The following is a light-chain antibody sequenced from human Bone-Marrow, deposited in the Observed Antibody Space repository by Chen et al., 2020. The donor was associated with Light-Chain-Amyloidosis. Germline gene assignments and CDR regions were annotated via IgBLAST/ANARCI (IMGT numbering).Light chain of an antibody. Sequence: QSALTQPRSVSGSPGQTVTISCTGSSSDVGAYNSVAWYQQHSGEAPKFIIYDVDKRPSGVPDRFSGSKSGNTASLTISGLQPEDDADYYCSSYTGADNLFVFGSGTSVTVL. CDR3: SSYTGADNLFV. J-gene: IGLJ1*01. CDR1: SSDVGAYNS. CDR2: DVD. V-gene: IGLV2-11*01.